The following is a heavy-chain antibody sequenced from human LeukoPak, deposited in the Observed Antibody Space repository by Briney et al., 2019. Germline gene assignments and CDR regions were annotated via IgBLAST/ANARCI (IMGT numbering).Heavy chain of an antibody. D-gene: IGHD2-2*01. CDR1: RGSISSYY. CDR3: ARGSRYWSTTSCSSFDY. CDR2: MFDNGSP. V-gene: IGHV4-59*12. Sequence: SESLSLTCTVSRGSISSYYWNWIRQSPRRGLGWVGYMFDNGSPKYNPSLKSRVAISIDTSKNQFSLTPSSVTAAGTAVYYCARGSRYWSTTSCSSFDYWGQGTLVTVSS. J-gene: IGHJ4*02.